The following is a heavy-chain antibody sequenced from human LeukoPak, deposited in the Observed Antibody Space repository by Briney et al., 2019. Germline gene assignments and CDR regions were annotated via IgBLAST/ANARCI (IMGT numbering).Heavy chain of an antibody. CDR1: GFTLSSYS. V-gene: IGHV3-21*01. CDR2: ISPSSSYI. D-gene: IGHD1-26*01. Sequence: GGSLRLSCAASGFTLSSYSMNWVRQAPGKGLEWVSSISPSSSYIYQADSVKGRFAIPRDNAKSSLYLQMNSLTAEDTAVYYCARDRLSGSYTTFDSWGQGTLVTVSS. CDR3: ARDRLSGSYTTFDS. J-gene: IGHJ4*02.